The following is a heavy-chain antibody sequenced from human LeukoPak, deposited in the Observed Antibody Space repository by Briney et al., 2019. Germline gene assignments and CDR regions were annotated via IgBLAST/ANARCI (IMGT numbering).Heavy chain of an antibody. CDR3: ARGYCSGGSCRYYYYYYMDV. CDR1: GYTVTGYY. D-gene: IGHD2-15*01. CDR2: INPNSGGT. V-gene: IGHV1-2*02. J-gene: IGHJ6*03. Sequence: ASVKVSCKASGYTVTGYYMHWVRQAPGQGLEWMGWINPNSGGTNYAQKFQGRVTMTRDTSISTAYMELSRLRSDDTAVYYCARGYCSGGSCRYYYYYYMDVWGKGTTVTISS.